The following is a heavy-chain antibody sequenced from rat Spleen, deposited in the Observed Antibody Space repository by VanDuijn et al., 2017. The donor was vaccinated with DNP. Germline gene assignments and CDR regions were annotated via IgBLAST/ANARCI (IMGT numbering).Heavy chain of an antibody. Sequence: EVQLVESGGGLVQPGRSLRLSCAASGFTFSNYDMAWVRQAPTKGLEWVASISTSGGSTYYRDSVKGRFTVSRDNAKSTLYLQMDSLRSEDTATYYCARRTVAKGAMDAWGQGTSVTVSS. J-gene: IGHJ4*01. CDR3: ARRTVAKGAMDA. CDR1: GFTFSNYD. V-gene: IGHV5-25*01. CDR2: ISTSGGST. D-gene: IGHD1-3*01.